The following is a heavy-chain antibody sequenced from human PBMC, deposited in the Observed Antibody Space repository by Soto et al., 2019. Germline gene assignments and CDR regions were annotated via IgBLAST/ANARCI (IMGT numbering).Heavy chain of an antibody. CDR2: ISSSSSYI. Sequence: GGSLRLSCAASGFTFSSYSMNWVRQAPGKGLEWVSSISSSSSYIYYADSVKGRFTISRDNAKNSLYLQMNSLRAEDTAVYYCASGYYDILTGYLPYYMDVWGKGTTVTVSS. D-gene: IGHD3-9*01. V-gene: IGHV3-21*01. J-gene: IGHJ6*03. CDR3: ASGYYDILTGYLPYYMDV. CDR1: GFTFSSYS.